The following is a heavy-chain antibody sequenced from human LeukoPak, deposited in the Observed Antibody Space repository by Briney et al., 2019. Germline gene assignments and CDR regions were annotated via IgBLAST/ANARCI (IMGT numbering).Heavy chain of an antibody. Sequence: GGSLRLSCAASGFTFSTYVMSWVRQAPGKGLEWVSSISATGGNTYYADSVKGRFTISRDNSKNTLYLQMNSLRAEDTAVYYCVREMATISSFDYWGQGTLVTVSS. V-gene: IGHV3-23*01. CDR1: GFTFSTYV. D-gene: IGHD5-24*01. CDR3: VREMATISSFDY. CDR2: ISATGGNT. J-gene: IGHJ4*02.